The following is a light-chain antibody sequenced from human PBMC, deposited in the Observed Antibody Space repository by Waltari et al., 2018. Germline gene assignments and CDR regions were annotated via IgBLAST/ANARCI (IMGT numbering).Light chain of an antibody. Sequence: QSVLTQPPSVSGAPGQRVTISCTGSSSNIGADYDVHWYQQLPGTAPKLLIYGNNNRPSGVPDRFSCSKSGTSASLAITGLQAEDEADYFCQSYDSSLSDSYVFGTGTKVTVL. CDR1: SSNIGADYD. CDR3: QSYDSSLSDSYV. CDR2: GNN. V-gene: IGLV1-40*01. J-gene: IGLJ1*01.